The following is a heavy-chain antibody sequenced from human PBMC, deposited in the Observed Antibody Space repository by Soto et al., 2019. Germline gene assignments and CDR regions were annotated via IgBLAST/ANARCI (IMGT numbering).Heavy chain of an antibody. CDR1: GYRLTSYG. CDR3: AREYCSSASCYGPDF. J-gene: IGHJ4*02. Sequence: QVQLVQSGAEVRMPRASVKVSCKASGYRLTSYGISWVRQAPGQGLEWMGWISGHDGNTKYTQKVQGRVTVTTDTSTSTAYMDLRSLRSDDTAVYYCAREYCSSASCYGPDFWGQGTLVTVSS. V-gene: IGHV1-18*01. CDR2: ISGHDGNT. D-gene: IGHD2-2*01.